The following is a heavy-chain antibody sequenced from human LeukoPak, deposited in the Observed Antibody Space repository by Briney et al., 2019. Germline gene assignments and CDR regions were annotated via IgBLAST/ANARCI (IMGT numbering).Heavy chain of an antibody. Sequence: ASVKVSCKASGYTFTGYFMHWVRQAPGQGLEWMGWINPNSGGTNYAQKFQGRVTMTRDTSISTAYMELSRLRSDDTAVYYCAREGRGYCSSTSCPKESFDYWGQGTLVTVSS. J-gene: IGHJ4*02. V-gene: IGHV1-2*02. D-gene: IGHD2-2*01. CDR1: GYTFTGYF. CDR3: AREGRGYCSSTSCPKESFDY. CDR2: INPNSGGT.